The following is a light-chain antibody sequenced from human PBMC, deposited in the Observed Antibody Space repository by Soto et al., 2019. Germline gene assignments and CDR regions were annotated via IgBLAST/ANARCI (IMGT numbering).Light chain of an antibody. J-gene: IGKJ2*01. Sequence: EIVMTQSPATLSVSPGERATLSCRASQSVSSNLAWYQQKPGQAPRLLIYGASTRATGIPARFSGSGSGTEFTLTISSLQSEDFAVYYGQQYNNWGGAMYTFGQGTKLEIK. CDR3: QQYNNWGGAMYT. CDR1: QSVSSN. CDR2: GAS. V-gene: IGKV3-15*01.